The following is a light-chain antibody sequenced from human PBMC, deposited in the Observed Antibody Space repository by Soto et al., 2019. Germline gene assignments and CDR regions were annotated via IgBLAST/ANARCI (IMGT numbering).Light chain of an antibody. CDR1: SSDIGNYDY. CDR3: SSYAITRTWL. Sequence: QSVLTQPASVSGSPGQSITISCTGTSSDIGNYDYVSWYQQYPGKVPKLLIYEVSNRPSGVSNRFSGSKSGNTASLTISGLQTEDEADYYCSSYAITRTWLFGGGTQLTVL. J-gene: IGLJ3*02. V-gene: IGLV2-14*01. CDR2: EVS.